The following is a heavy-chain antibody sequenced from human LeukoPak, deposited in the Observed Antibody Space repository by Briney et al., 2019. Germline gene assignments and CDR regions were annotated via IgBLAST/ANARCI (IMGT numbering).Heavy chain of an antibody. D-gene: IGHD2/OR15-2a*01. CDR1: GFTFSSYS. J-gene: IGHJ4*02. CDR2: ISGSSSYI. CDR3: ARERTTIVSGTTIGAH. V-gene: IGHV3-21*01. Sequence: GGSLRLSCAASGFTFSSYSMNWVRQAPGKGLEWVSSISGSSSYIYYADSLKGRFTISRHNAKNSLYLQMNSLRAEDTAVYYCARERTTIVSGTTIGAHWGQGTLVTVSS.